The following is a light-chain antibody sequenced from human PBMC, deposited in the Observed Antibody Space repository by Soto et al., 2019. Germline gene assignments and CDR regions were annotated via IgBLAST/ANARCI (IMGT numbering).Light chain of an antibody. Sequence: EIVLTQSPATLSLSPGERATLSCRASQSVSSIYVAWYQQKPGQAPRLLIYGASTRATGIADRFSGSGSGTDFTLTISRLEPEDSAVYYCQQYGSSPRTFGPGTIVDIK. CDR1: QSVSSIY. V-gene: IGKV3-20*01. CDR2: GAS. J-gene: IGKJ3*01. CDR3: QQYGSSPRT.